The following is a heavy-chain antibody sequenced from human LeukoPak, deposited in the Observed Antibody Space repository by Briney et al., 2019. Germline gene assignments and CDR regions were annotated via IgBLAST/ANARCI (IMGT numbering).Heavy chain of an antibody. Sequence: GWSLRLSCAASGFTYSDYHMTWIRPAPGKGLEWVSYISGSSIYTRYADSVKGRFTISRDNAKNSLYLQMNSLRAEDTALYYCVRDISGYYFDYWGQGTLVTVSS. CDR3: VRDISGYYFDY. CDR2: ISGSSIYT. J-gene: IGHJ4*02. CDR1: GFTYSDYH. D-gene: IGHD3-22*01. V-gene: IGHV3-11*05.